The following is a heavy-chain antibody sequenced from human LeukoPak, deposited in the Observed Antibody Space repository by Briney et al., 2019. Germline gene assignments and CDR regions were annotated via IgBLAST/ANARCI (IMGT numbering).Heavy chain of an antibody. CDR1: GGPISNYY. V-gene: IGHV4-59*08. J-gene: IGHJ4*02. Sequence: PSETLSLTCTVSGGPISNYYWSWIRQPPGKGLEWIGYISHSGRTNYNPSLRSRVTISVATSKNQFSLKLSSVTAADTALYYCARHDYNNPRIDYWGQGTLVTVSS. CDR3: ARHDYNNPRIDY. D-gene: IGHD4-11*01. CDR2: ISHSGRT.